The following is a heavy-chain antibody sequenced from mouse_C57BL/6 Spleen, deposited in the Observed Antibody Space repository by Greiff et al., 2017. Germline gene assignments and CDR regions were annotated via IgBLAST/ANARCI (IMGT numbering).Heavy chain of an antibody. CDR3: ASPRYYYGSSSYYAMDY. Sequence: QVQLKQSGAELMKPGASVKLSCKATGYTFTGYWIEWVKQRPGHGLEWIGEILPGSGSTNYNEKFKGKATFTADTSSNTAYMQLSSLTTEDSAIYYCASPRYYYGSSSYYAMDYWGQGTSVTVSS. V-gene: IGHV1-9*01. D-gene: IGHD1-1*01. J-gene: IGHJ4*01. CDR2: ILPGSGST. CDR1: GYTFTGYW.